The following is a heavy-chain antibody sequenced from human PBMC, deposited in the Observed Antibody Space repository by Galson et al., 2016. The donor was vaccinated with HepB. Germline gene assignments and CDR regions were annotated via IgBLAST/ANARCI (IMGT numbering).Heavy chain of an antibody. J-gene: IGHJ4*02. CDR3: TRVHREGIAAAGLQI. V-gene: IGHV3-74*01. CDR1: GFPFSNYW. D-gene: IGHD6-13*01. Sequence: SLRLSCAASGFPFSNYWMHWVRQAPGKGPVWVSRINSDGSSTTYADSVKGRFTISRDNAKNTLSLQMNSLRAEDTALYYCTRVHREGIAAAGLQIWGQGTLVIVSS. CDR2: INSDGSST.